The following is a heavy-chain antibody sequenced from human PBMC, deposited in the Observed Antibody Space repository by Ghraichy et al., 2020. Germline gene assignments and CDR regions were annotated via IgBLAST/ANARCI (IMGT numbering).Heavy chain of an antibody. J-gene: IGHJ3*02. D-gene: IGHD3-10*01. CDR2: IDNEGTHT. CDR3: ARDRGTPDAFAT. Sequence: SGYTFSGYWMHWVRQAPGTGLVGVSRIDNEGTHTIYADSVKGRVRISRDNAKNTLFLQMSSLRVEVTAVYYCARDRGTPDAFATWGRGTVVTVSS. CDR1: GYTFSGYW. V-gene: IGHV3-74*01.